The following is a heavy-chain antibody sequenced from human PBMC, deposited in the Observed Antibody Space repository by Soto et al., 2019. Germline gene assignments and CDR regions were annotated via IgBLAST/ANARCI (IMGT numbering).Heavy chain of an antibody. Sequence: QVQLVQSGAEVKRPGASVKVSCKASGYIFMNYAVHWVRQAPGQSLEWVGWINAGNGDTKYSQRFQGRVTITRDTSASTPYMELSTLRSEDTAVYYCARVPRYSYDIVAVPAVMFDDWFDPWGQGTLVTVSS. CDR3: ARVPRYSYDIVAVPAVMFDDWFDP. D-gene: IGHD2-2*01. CDR1: GYIFMNYA. CDR2: INAGNGDT. J-gene: IGHJ5*02. V-gene: IGHV1-3*01.